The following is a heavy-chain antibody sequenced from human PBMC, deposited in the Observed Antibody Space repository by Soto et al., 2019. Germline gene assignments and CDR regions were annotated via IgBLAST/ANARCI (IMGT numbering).Heavy chain of an antibody. Sequence: QVQLVQSGAEVKKPGSSVKGSCKASGGTFSSYAISWVRQAPGQGLEWMGGIIPIFGTANYAQKFQGRVTITADESPSTAYMELSSLRYEDTAVYYCARSKWELGDFDYWGQGTLVTVSS. V-gene: IGHV1-69*01. CDR3: ARSKWELGDFDY. D-gene: IGHD1-26*01. CDR2: IIPIFGTA. CDR1: GGTFSSYA. J-gene: IGHJ4*02.